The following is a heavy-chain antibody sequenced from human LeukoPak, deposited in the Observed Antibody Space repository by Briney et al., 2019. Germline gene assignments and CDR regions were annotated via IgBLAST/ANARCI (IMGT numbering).Heavy chain of an antibody. CDR1: GFTFARYS. J-gene: IGHJ4*02. D-gene: IGHD6-19*01. CDR2: ITGSGGST. V-gene: IGHV3-23*01. Sequence: GGSLRLSCAASGFTFARYSMNWVRQAPGKGLEWVSAITGSGGSTYYADSVRGRFTISRDNSKNTLYLQMNSLRAEDTAVYYCAKEERSSSGWPFDYWGQGTLVTVSS. CDR3: AKEERSSSGWPFDY.